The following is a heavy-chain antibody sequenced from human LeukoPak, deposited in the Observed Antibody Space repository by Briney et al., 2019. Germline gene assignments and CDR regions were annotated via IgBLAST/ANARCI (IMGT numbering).Heavy chain of an antibody. CDR2: ISGSGGST. J-gene: IGHJ5*02. CDR1: GFTFSSYG. CDR3: ARDLTAASGNCFGP. Sequence: GGTLRLSCAASGFTFSSYGMSWVRQAPGKGLEWVSVISGSGGSTYYADSVKGRLTISRDNSKNTLYLQMNSLRAEDTAVYYCARDLTAASGNCFGPWGQGTLVTVSS. V-gene: IGHV3-23*01. D-gene: IGHD6-13*01.